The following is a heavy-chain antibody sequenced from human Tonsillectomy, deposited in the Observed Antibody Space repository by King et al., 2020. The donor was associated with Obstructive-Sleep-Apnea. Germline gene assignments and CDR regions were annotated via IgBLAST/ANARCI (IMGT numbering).Heavy chain of an antibody. D-gene: IGHD6-19*01. V-gene: IGHV1-58*01. J-gene: IGHJ4*02. CDR2: IVVGSGNT. CDR3: AAEYSSGWYHRRVDY. CDR1: GFTFTSSA. Sequence: QLVESGPEVKKPGTSVKVSCKASGFTFTSSAVQWVRQARGQRLEWIGWIVVGSGNTNYAQKFQERGTITRDMSTSTAYMELSSLRSEDTAVYYCAAEYSSGWYHRRVDYWGQGTLVTVSS.